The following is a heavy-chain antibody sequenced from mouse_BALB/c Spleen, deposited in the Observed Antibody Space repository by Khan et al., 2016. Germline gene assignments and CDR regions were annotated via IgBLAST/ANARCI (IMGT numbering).Heavy chain of an antibody. Sequence: EVQLVESGGGLVQPKGSLKLSCAASGFTFKTYAMNWVRQAPGKGLEWVARIRSKSNNYATYYAASVKDMFTISRDASQTILYLQLNNLKPEATARDYCGRVDYYPYAMDCWGQGTSVTVSS. CDR3: GRVDYYPYAMDC. J-gene: IGHJ4*01. CDR1: GFTFKTYA. CDR2: IRSKSNNYAT. D-gene: IGHD1-1*01. V-gene: IGHV10-1*02.